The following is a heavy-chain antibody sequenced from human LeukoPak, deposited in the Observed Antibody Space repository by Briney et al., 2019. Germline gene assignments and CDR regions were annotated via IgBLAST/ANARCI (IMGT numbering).Heavy chain of an antibody. Sequence: SETLSLTCTVSGGSISSSSYYWGWIRQLPGKGLEWIGSIYYSGSTYYNPSLKSRVTISVDRSKNQFSLKLSSVTAADTAVYYCAREGSTIFGVALDYWGQGTLVTVYS. CDR3: AREGSTIFGVALDY. D-gene: IGHD3-3*01. J-gene: IGHJ4*02. CDR2: IYYSGST. V-gene: IGHV4-39*07. CDR1: GGSISSSSYY.